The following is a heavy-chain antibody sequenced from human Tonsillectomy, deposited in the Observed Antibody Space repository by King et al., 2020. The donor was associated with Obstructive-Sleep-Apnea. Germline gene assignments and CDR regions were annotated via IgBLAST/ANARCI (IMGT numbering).Heavy chain of an antibody. V-gene: IGHV3-20*01. Sequence: VQLVESGGSVVRPGGSLRLSCAASGFTFDDYALSWVRQVPGKGLEWVSGINWNGGSTGYADSVKGRFTISRDNAKNSLYLQMNSVRAEDTALYHCARDLEILYYYDRSGSTPLDYWGQGTLVTVSS. J-gene: IGHJ4*02. CDR3: ARDLEILYYYDRSGSTPLDY. D-gene: IGHD3-22*01. CDR1: GFTFDDYA. CDR2: INWNGGST.